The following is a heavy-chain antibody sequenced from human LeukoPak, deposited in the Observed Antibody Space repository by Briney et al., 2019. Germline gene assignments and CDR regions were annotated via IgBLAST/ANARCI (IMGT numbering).Heavy chain of an antibody. Sequence: ASVKVSCKASGYTSTGYYMHWVRQAPGQGLEWMGWINPNSGGTNYAQKFQGRVTMTRDTSISTAYMELSRLRSDDTAVHYCARANQKYSSSVDYWGQGTLVTVSS. CDR1: GYTSTGYY. CDR3: ARANQKYSSSVDY. V-gene: IGHV1-2*02. J-gene: IGHJ4*02. CDR2: INPNSGGT. D-gene: IGHD6-13*01.